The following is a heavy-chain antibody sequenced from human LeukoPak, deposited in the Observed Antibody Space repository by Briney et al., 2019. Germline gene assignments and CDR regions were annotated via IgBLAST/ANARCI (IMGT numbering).Heavy chain of an antibody. D-gene: IGHD3-16*01. CDR1: GYTFISYY. J-gene: IGHJ4*02. V-gene: IGHV1-2*02. CDR3: VRDLMTTQTWDFDY. Sequence: APVKVSCKASGYTFISYYMHWVRQAPGQGLEWMAWINPNSGATNYAQRFQGRVTVTRDTSISTAYMELSSLESDDTAVYYCVRDLMTTQTWDFDYWGQGTLVSVSS. CDR2: INPNSGAT.